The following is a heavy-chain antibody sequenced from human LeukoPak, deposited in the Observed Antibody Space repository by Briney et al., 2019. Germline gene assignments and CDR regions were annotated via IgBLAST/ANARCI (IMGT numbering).Heavy chain of an antibody. Sequence: SETLSLTCTVSGGSISSSSYYWGWIRQPPGKGLEWIGSIYYSGSTYYNPSLKSRVTISVDTSKNQFSLKLSSVTAADTAVCYCARMTASGGNYDYWGQGTLVTVSS. CDR2: IYYSGST. D-gene: IGHD3-10*01. J-gene: IGHJ4*02. V-gene: IGHV4-39*07. CDR3: ARMTASGGNYDY. CDR1: GGSISSSSYY.